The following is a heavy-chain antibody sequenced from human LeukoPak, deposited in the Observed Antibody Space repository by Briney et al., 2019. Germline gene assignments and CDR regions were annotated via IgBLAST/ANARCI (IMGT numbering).Heavy chain of an antibody. V-gene: IGHV4-39*07. CDR3: ARDWDYGSAFDY. J-gene: IGHJ4*02. CDR2: IYYSGST. CDR1: GGSISSSSSY. D-gene: IGHD3-10*01. Sequence: SETLSLTCTVSGGSISSSSSYWGWIRQPPGNGLEWIGSIYYSGSTYYNPSLKSRVTISVDTSKNQFSLKLSSVTAADTAVYYCARDWDYGSAFDYWGQGTLVTVSS.